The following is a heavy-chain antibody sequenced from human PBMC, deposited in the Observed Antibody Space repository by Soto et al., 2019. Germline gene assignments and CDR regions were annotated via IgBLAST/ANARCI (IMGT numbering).Heavy chain of an antibody. CDR1: GFTFSSYS. CDR2: ISSSSSTI. J-gene: IGHJ5*02. Sequence: GGPLRLSCAASGFTFSSYSMNWVRQAPGKGLEWVSYISSSSSTIYYADSVKGRFTISRDNAKNSLYLQMNSLRAEDTAVYYCARAYYYDSSGYLNWFDPWGQGTLVTVSS. CDR3: ARAYYYDSSGYLNWFDP. D-gene: IGHD3-22*01. V-gene: IGHV3-48*01.